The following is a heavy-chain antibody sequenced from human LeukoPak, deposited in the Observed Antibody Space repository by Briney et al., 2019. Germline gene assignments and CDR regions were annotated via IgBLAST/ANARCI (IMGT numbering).Heavy chain of an antibody. J-gene: IGHJ4*02. CDR2: IYHSGST. CDR1: GGSISSSNW. CDR3: ARDGYSSSWYPHPIDY. D-gene: IGHD6-13*01. Sequence: SGTLSLTCAVSGGSISSSNWWSWVRQPPGKGLEWIGEIYHSGSTNYNPSLKSRVTISVDKSKNQFSLKLSSVTAADTAVYYCARDGYSSSWYPHPIDYWGQGTLVTVSS. V-gene: IGHV4-4*02.